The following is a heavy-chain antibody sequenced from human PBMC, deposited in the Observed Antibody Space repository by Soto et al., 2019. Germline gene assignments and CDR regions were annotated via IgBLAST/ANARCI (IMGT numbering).Heavy chain of an antibody. D-gene: IGHD6-6*01. CDR3: ARTSRFDY. J-gene: IGHJ4*02. CDR1: GGSFSGYY. CDR2: INHSGST. V-gene: IGHV4-34*01. Sequence: QVQLQQWGAGLLKPSETLSLTCAVYGGSFSGYYWSWIRQPPGKGLEWIGEINHSGSTNYNPSLKSRVTLSVDTAKSQFSLKLSSVTAADTAVYYCARTSRFDYWGQGTLVTVSS.